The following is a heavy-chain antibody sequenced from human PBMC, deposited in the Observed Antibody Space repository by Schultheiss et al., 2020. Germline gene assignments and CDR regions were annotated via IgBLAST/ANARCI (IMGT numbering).Heavy chain of an antibody. CDR1: GGSISSSNW. CDR3: ARRRRYFDWLFDY. CDR2: IYHSGST. V-gene: IGHV4-4*02. J-gene: IGHJ4*02. D-gene: IGHD3-9*01. Sequence: SETLSLTCAVSGGSISSSNWWSWVRQPPGKGLEWIGEIYHSGSTNYNPSLKSRVTISVDKSKNQFSLKLSSVTAADTAVYYCARRRRYFDWLFDYWGQGTLVTVSS.